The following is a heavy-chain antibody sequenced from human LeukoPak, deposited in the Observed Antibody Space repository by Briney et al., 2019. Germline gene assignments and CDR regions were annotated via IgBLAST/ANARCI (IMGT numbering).Heavy chain of an antibody. D-gene: IGHD2-2*01. V-gene: IGHV3-7*01. J-gene: IGHJ5*02. CDR1: GFTFSSYW. CDR3: ARDRGYCSSTSYSLNWFDP. CDR2: IKKDGSEK. Sequence: GGSLRLSCAASGFTFSSYWMSWVRQAPGKGLEWVANIKKDGSEKYYVDSVKGRFTISRDNAKNSLYLQMNSLRAEDTAVYYCARDRGYCSSTSYSLNWFDPWGQGTLVTVSS.